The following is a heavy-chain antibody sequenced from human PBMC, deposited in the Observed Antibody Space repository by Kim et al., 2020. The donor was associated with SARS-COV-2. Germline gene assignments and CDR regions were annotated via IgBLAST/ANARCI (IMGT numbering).Heavy chain of an antibody. J-gene: IGHJ4*02. CDR3: AKNGQGRWVWLMEYYFDY. D-gene: IGHD3-16*01. CDR2: ISGSGGST. CDR1: GFTFSSYA. Sequence: GGSLRLSCAASGFTFSSYAMSWVRQAPGKGLEWVSAISGSGGSTYYADSVKGRFTISRDNSKNTLYLQMNSLRAEDTAVYYCAKNGQGRWVWLMEYYFDYWGQGTLVTVSS. V-gene: IGHV3-23*01.